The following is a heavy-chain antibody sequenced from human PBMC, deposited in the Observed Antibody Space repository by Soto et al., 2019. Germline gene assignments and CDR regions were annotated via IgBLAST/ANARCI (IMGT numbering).Heavy chain of an antibody. CDR1: GDSVSTNSAT. CDR3: ARGPSPLAY. CDR2: TYYRSRWYS. D-gene: IGHD6-6*01. J-gene: IGHJ4*02. V-gene: IGHV6-1*01. Sequence: SQTLSPTCAISGDSVSTNSATWDWIRQSPSRGLEWLGRTYYRSRWYSDYAGSVKSRITFNADTSKNQFSLHLNSVTPQDTAVYYCARGPSPLAYWGRGTLVTVSS.